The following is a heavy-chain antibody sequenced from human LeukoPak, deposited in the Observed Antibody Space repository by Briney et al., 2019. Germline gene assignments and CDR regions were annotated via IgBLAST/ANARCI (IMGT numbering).Heavy chain of an antibody. Sequence: PSQTLSLTCTVSGCSISSGSYYWSWIRQPAGKGLEWIGHIYTSGSTNYNPSLKSRVTISVDTSKNQFSLKLNSVTAADTAVYYCAREGRYFDLWGRGTLVTVSS. V-gene: IGHV4-61*09. J-gene: IGHJ2*01. CDR3: AREGRYFDL. CDR2: IYTSGST. CDR1: GCSISSGSYY.